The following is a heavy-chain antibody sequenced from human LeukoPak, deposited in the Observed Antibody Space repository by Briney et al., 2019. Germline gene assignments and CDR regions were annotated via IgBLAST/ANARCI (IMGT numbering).Heavy chain of an antibody. CDR2: ISGSGGST. V-gene: IGHV3-23*01. Sequence: GGSLRLSCAASGSTFSSYAMSWVRQAPGKGLEWVSAISGSGGSTYYADSVKGRFTISRDNSKNTLYLQMNSLRAEDTAVYYCAKDARRYDSSGYSDYWGQGTLVTVSS. CDR3: AKDARRYDSSGYSDY. D-gene: IGHD3-22*01. CDR1: GSTFSSYA. J-gene: IGHJ4*02.